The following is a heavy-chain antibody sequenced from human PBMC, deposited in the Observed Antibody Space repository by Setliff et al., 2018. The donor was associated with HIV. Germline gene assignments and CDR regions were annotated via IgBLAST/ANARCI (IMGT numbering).Heavy chain of an antibody. CDR3: ARGRDYIVVGPAATPIPDYYYGMDV. CDR1: GGTFSSYA. CDR2: IIPIFTTA. Sequence: SVKVSCKASGGTFSSYAISWVRQAPGQGLEWMGGIIPIFTTANYAQQFRGRVTMTADESTSTAYMELSSLRSEDTAVYYCARGRDYIVVGPAATPIPDYYYGMDVWGQGTTVTVSS. D-gene: IGHD2-2*01. V-gene: IGHV1-69*13. J-gene: IGHJ6*02.